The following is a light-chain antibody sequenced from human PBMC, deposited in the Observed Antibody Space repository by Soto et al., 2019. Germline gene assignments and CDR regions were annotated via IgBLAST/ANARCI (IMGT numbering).Light chain of an antibody. J-gene: IGLJ1*01. V-gene: IGLV1-40*01. CDR3: QSYDSSLSGRYV. Sequence: SVRTQPASVSRAPGQRVTISCTGSSSNIGAGYDVHWYQQLPGTAPKLLIYSNNNRPSGVPDRFSASKSGTSASLAITGLQAEDEADYYCQSYDSSLSGRYVFGTGTKVTV. CDR1: SSNIGAGYD. CDR2: SNN.